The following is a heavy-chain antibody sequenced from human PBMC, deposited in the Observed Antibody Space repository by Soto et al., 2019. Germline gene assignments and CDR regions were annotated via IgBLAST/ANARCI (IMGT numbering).Heavy chain of an antibody. D-gene: IGHD2-2*01. CDR2: IYYSGST. V-gene: IGHV4-59*08. Sequence: SETLSLTCTVSGGSISSYYWSWIRQHPGKGLEWIGSIYYSGSTNYSPSLKSRVTISVDTSKNQFSLKLSSVTAADTAVYYCARHGLPAALTPYYYYYMDVWGKGTTVTVS. J-gene: IGHJ6*03. CDR1: GGSISSYY. CDR3: ARHGLPAALTPYYYYYMDV.